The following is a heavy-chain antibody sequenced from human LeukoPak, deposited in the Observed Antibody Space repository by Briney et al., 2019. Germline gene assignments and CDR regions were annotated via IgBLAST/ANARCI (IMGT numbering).Heavy chain of an antibody. CDR3: AKGGESSSSWPYYFDY. CDR2: ITYDGSNK. D-gene: IGHD6-13*01. CDR1: GFTFSSYG. Sequence: GGSLRLSCTASGFTFSSYGMHWVRQAPGKGLEWVAVITYDGSNKYYVDSVKGRFTISRDNSKNTLYLQMNSLRAEDTAVYYCAKGGESSSSWPYYFDYWGQGTLVTVSS. V-gene: IGHV3-30*18. J-gene: IGHJ4*02.